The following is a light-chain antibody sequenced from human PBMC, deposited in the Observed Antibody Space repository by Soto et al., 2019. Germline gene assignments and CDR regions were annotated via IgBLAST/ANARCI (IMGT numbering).Light chain of an antibody. J-gene: IGKJ4*01. CDR2: GAS. Sequence: EIVLTQSPGTLSLSPGERATLSCRASQSVSSSYLAWYQQKPGQAPRLLIYGASSRATGIPDRFSGSGSGTAFTLTISRLEPEDFAVYDCQQYGSSLFTFGGGTKVEIK. CDR1: QSVSSSY. CDR3: QQYGSSLFT. V-gene: IGKV3-20*01.